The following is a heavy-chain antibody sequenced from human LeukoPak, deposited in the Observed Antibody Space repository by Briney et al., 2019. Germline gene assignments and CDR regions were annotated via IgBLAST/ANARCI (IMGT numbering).Heavy chain of an antibody. CDR2: IVVGSGNT. V-gene: IGHV1-58*02. J-gene: IGHJ4*02. CDR1: GFTFTSSA. Sequence: SVKVSCKASGFTFTSSAMQWLRQARGQRLEWIGWIVVGSGNTNYAQKFQERVTITRDMSTSTAYMELSSLRSEDTAVYYCAVNGYSGDPYYFDYWGQGTRVTVSS. D-gene: IGHD5-12*01. CDR3: AVNGYSGDPYYFDY.